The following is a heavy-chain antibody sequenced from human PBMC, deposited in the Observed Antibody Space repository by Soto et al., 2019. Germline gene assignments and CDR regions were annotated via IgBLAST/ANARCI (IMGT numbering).Heavy chain of an antibody. CDR1: GGSISSYY. CDR3: ARWARRWLQLRDFDY. CDR2: IYYSGST. J-gene: IGHJ4*02. D-gene: IGHD5-12*01. Sequence: SETLSLTCTVSGGSISSYYWSWIRQPPGKGLEWIGYIYYSGSTNYNPSLKSRVTISVDTSKNQFSLKLSSVTAADTAVYYCARWARRWLQLRDFDYWGQGTLVTVSS. V-gene: IGHV4-59*01.